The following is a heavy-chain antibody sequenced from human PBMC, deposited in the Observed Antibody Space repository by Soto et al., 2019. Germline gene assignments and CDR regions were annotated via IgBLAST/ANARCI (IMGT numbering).Heavy chain of an antibody. CDR1: GGTFSSYT. CDR3: ARALANNDAFDI. J-gene: IGHJ3*02. V-gene: IGHV1-69*02. CDR2: IIPILGIA. Sequence: SVKVSCKASGGTFSSYTISWVRQAPGQGLEWMGRIIPILGIANYAQKFQGRVTITADKSTSTAYMELSGLRSEDTAVYYCARALANNDAFDIWGQGTMVTVSS.